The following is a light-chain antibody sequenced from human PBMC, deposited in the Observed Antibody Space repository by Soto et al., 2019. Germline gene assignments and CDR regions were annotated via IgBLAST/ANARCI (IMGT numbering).Light chain of an antibody. CDR3: QQYNNWPPIT. J-gene: IGKJ5*01. CDR1: QSISSY. CDR2: GAS. V-gene: IGKV3D-15*01. Sequence: MTQSPSSLSASVGDRVTITCRASQSISSYLNWYQQKPGQAPRLLIYGASSRATGIPARFSGSGSGTEFILTISSLQSEDFGVYYCQQYNNWPPITFGQGTRLEI.